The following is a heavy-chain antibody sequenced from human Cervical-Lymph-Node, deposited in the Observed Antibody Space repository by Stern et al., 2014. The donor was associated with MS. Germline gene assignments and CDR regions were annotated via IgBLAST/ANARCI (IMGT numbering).Heavy chain of an antibody. CDR3: AKDMAENWYFDL. CDR2: ISWNSDII. CDR1: GFTFDDYA. J-gene: IGHJ2*01. Sequence: EVQLVESGGGLVQPGRSLRLSCAASGFTFDDYAMHWVRQAPGKGLEWVSGISWNSDIIDDADSVKGRFTISRDSAKNSLYLQMNSLRAEDTALYYCAKDMAENWYFDLWGRGTLVTVSS. V-gene: IGHV3-9*01.